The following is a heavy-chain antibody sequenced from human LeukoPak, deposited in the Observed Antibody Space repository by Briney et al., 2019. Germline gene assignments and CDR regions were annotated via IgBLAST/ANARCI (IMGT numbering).Heavy chain of an antibody. J-gene: IGHJ4*02. CDR2: IYSGGNT. D-gene: IGHD3-16*01. Sequence: GSLRLSSAASGTTGISKYMSWVRQAPEKGLGWVSIIYSGGNTFYADSVKGRFTISRDNSKNTLYLQMNSLRAEDTAVYYCARDSGTGGVTFDYWGQGTLVTVSS. V-gene: IGHV3-66*01. CDR3: ARDSGTGGVTFDY. CDR1: GTTGISKY.